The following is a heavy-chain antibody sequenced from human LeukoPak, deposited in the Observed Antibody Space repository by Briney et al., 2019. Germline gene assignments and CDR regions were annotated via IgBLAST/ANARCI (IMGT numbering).Heavy chain of an antibody. V-gene: IGHV1-18*01. Sequence: EASVKVSCKASGCTFTSYGISWVRQAPGQGLEWMGWISAYNGNTNYAQKFQGSVTMTTDTSTSIAYMELRSLRSDDTAVYYCARVSPSGSSSSAGMDYWGQGTRVTVSS. CDR1: GCTFTSYG. CDR3: ARVSPSGSSSSAGMDY. J-gene: IGHJ4*02. D-gene: IGHD6-6*01. CDR2: ISAYNGNT.